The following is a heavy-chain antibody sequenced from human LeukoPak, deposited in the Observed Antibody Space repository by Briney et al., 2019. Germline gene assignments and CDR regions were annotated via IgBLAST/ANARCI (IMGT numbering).Heavy chain of an antibody. CDR1: GFTFSSYW. CDR2: INSDGSSI. CDR3: ARVNDILTGYYLGGAFDP. V-gene: IGHV3-74*01. D-gene: IGHD3-9*01. Sequence: PGGSLRLSCVVSGFTFSSYWMHWVRQAPGKGLVWVSRINSDGSSIRYADSVKGRFTISRDNAKHTLCLQMNSLRAEDTAVYYCARVNDILTGYYLGGAFDPWGQGTLVTVSS. J-gene: IGHJ5*02.